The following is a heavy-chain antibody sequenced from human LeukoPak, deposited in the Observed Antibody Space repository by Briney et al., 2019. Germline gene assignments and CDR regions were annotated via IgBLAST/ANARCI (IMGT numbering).Heavy chain of an antibody. J-gene: IGHJ4*02. CDR3: AHTNYYESGGPRYCFDY. CDR2: IYWNDDR. V-gene: IGHV2-5*01. Sequence: SGPTLFHPTQPLTLTCSFSGFSLISSGVGVGWIRQPPGKALEWLTLIYWNDDRANNPSLKSRLSIAKDTSKNQVVLTMTNMDPVDTATYYCAHTNYYESGGPRYCFDYWGQGTLITVST. CDR1: GFSLISSGVG. D-gene: IGHD3-22*01.